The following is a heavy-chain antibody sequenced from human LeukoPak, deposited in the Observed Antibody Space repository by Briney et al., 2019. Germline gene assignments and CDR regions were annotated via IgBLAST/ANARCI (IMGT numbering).Heavy chain of an antibody. V-gene: IGHV1-8*01. CDR1: GYTFTSYD. J-gene: IGHJ5*02. CDR2: MNPNSGNT. Sequence: ASVKVSCKASGYTFTSYDINWVRQATEQGLEWMGWMNPNSGNTGYAQKFQGRVTMTRNTSISTAYMELSSLRSEDTAVYYCARGDCSGGSCYSSPRGFDPWGQGTLVTVSS. CDR3: ARGDCSGGSCYSSPRGFDP. D-gene: IGHD2-15*01.